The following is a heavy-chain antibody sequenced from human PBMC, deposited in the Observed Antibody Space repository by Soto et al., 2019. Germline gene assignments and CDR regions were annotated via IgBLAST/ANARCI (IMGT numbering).Heavy chain of an antibody. CDR2: LNPNTDKT. CDR3: ARGIKGVPPSAFDI. J-gene: IGHJ3*02. Sequence: ASVKVSCKASGYTFSNYDINWVRQATGQGLEWMGWLNPNTDKTGSAQKFQGRVTMTRNTSLSTAYLELSGLRSDDAAVYYCARGIKGVPPSAFDIWGQGTRVTVSS. V-gene: IGHV1-8*01. CDR1: GYTFSNYD. D-gene: IGHD1-1*01.